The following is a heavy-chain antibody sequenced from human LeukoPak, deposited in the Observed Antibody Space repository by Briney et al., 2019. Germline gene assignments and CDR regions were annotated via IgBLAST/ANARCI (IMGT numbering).Heavy chain of an antibody. V-gene: IGHV3-48*03. D-gene: IGHD6-19*01. CDR1: GFTFSNYE. CDR3: ASWVAGPYYFDY. J-gene: IGHJ4*02. CDR2: ISSSGGTI. Sequence: GGSLRLSCSASGFTFSNYEMHWVRQAPGKGLEWLSYISSSGGTIYYADSVKGRFTISRDNAKNVLYLQINSLRAEDTALYYCASWVAGPYYFDYWGQGTLVTVSS.